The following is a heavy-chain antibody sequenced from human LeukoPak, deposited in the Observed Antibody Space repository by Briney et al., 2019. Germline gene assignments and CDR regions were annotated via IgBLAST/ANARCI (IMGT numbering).Heavy chain of an antibody. D-gene: IGHD2-2*01. V-gene: IGHV1-8*01. CDR2: MNPNSGNT. J-gene: IGHJ3*02. CDR1: GYTFTSYD. Sequence: GASVKVSCKASGYTFTSYDINCVRQATGQGLEWMGWMNPNSGNTGYSQKFQGRVTMTRNTSVSTAYMELSSLRSEDTAVYYCAIRKYCSSTSCYFDAFDIWGQGTMVTVSS. CDR3: AIRKYCSSTSCYFDAFDI.